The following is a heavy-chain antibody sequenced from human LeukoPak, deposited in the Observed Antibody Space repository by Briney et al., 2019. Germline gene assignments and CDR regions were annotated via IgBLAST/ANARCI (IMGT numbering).Heavy chain of an antibody. CDR2: IHTGGTT. CDR1: GFDISYNY. Sequence: GGSLRLSCVASGFDISYNYVGWVRQAPGKGLEWVSVIHTGGTTHYADSVKGRFTISKDNSNNTVFLQMNSVRVEDMAVYYCARVWFGYFFQWGQGALVTVSS. J-gene: IGHJ4*02. D-gene: IGHD3-10*01. V-gene: IGHV3-53*01. CDR3: ARVWFGYFFQ.